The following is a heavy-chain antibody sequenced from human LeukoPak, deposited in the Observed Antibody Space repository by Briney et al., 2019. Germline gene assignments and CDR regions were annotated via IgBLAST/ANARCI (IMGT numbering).Heavy chain of an antibody. CDR3: ARGQTAKRYWPVAGTYYYYYMDV. Sequence: GGSLRLSCAASGFTFSDYYMSWIRQAPGKGLEWVSYISSSGSTIFYADSVKGRFTISRDNAKNSLYLQMNSLRAEDTAVYYCARGQTAKRYWPVAGTYYYYYMDVWGKGTTVTVSS. J-gene: IGHJ6*03. V-gene: IGHV3-11*01. CDR2: ISSSGSTI. D-gene: IGHD6-19*01. CDR1: GFTFSDYY.